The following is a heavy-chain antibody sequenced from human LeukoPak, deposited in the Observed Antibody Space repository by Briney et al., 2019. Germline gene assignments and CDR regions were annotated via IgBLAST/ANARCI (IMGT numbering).Heavy chain of an antibody. J-gene: IGHJ6*03. CDR3: AKNRENYYYMDV. D-gene: IGHD5-24*01. V-gene: IGHV3-23*01. CDR1: GFTFSSYA. Sequence: PGGSLRLSCAASGFTFSSYAMNWVRQAPGKGLEWVSAISGSGGGTYYADSVKGRFTISRDNSKNTLYLQMNSLRAEDTAVYYCAKNRENYYYMDVWAKGPRSPSP. CDR2: ISGSGGGT.